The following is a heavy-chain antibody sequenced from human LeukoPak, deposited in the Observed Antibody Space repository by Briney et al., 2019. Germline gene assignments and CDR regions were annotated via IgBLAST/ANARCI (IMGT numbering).Heavy chain of an antibody. CDR3: AKEGYAGSGTYSYYFDY. Sequence: GGSLRLSCVASGFTFSTFSMNWVRQAPGKGLEWVSTVSTSGASTYYADSVKGRFTISRDNSENTLYLQMNSLRAEDTAVYYCAKEGYAGSGTYSYYFDYWGQGTLVTVSS. CDR2: VSTSGAST. CDR1: GFTFSTFS. J-gene: IGHJ4*02. V-gene: IGHV3-23*01. D-gene: IGHD3-10*01.